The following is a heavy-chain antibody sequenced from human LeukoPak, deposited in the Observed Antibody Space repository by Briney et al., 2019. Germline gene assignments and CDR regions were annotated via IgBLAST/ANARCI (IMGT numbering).Heavy chain of an antibody. D-gene: IGHD3-10*01. CDR3: GRQRPGTYTDY. Sequence: GGSLRLSCAASGFTFSDYWMNWVRQAPGKGLEWVANIKKDGSEKYYVDSVKGRFTISRDNAKNSLYLRMNSLRAEDTAIYYCGRQRPGTYTDYWGQGTLVTVSS. CDR2: IKKDGSEK. CDR1: GFTFSDYW. V-gene: IGHV3-7*04. J-gene: IGHJ4*02.